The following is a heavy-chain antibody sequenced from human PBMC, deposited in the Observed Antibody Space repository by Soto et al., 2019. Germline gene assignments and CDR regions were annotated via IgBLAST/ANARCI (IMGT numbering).Heavy chain of an antibody. D-gene: IGHD3-3*01. J-gene: IGHJ4*02. CDR3: ARGARITIFGVVIPGGFDY. V-gene: IGHV4-34*01. CDR2: INHSGST. Sequence: LSLTCAVYGGSFSGYYWSWIRQPPGKGLEWIGEINHSGSTNYNPSLKSRVTISVDTSKNQFSLKLSSVTAADTAVYYCARGARITIFGVVIPGGFDYWGQGTLVTAPQ. CDR1: GGSFSGYY.